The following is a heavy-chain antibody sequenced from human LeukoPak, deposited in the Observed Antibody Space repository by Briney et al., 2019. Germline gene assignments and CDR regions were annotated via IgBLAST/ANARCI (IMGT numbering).Heavy chain of an antibody. CDR2: IKQDGSEK. CDR3: ARTGTYYDILTGYTRLFDY. CDR1: GFTFSSYW. D-gene: IGHD3-9*01. V-gene: IGHV3-7*01. Sequence: PGGSLRLSCAAPGFTFSSYWMSWVRQAPGKGLEWVANIKQDGSEKYYVDSVKGRFTISRDNAKNSLYLQMNSLRAEDTAVYYCARTGTYYDILTGYTRLFDYWGQGTLVTVSS. J-gene: IGHJ4*02.